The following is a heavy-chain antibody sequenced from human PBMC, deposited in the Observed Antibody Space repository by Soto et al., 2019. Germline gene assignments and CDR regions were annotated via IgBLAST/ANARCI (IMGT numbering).Heavy chain of an antibody. Sequence: QVQLVESGGGVVQPGRSLRLSCAASGFTFSSYAMHWVRQAPGKGLEWVAVISYDGSNKYYADSVKGRFTISRDNSKNTLYLQMNSLRAEDTAVYYCARRDYGDYVGQGTLVTDSS. CDR1: GFTFSSYA. J-gene: IGHJ4*02. CDR2: ISYDGSNK. CDR3: ARRDYGDY. V-gene: IGHV3-30-3*01.